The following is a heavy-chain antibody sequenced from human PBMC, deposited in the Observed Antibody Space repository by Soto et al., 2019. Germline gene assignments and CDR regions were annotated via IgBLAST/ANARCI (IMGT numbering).Heavy chain of an antibody. Sequence: EVRLVESGGGLVKPGGSLRLSCEASGFTFSSYTMNWFRQAPGKGLECVSSISSSSTSVYYADSVKRRFTISRDNAKNSLYLQMNSLRAEDTAVYYCASGTYFEILTGYFDPWGQGTLVTVSS. J-gene: IGHJ5*02. V-gene: IGHV3-21*01. CDR1: GFTFSSYT. D-gene: IGHD3-9*01. CDR2: ISSSSTSV. CDR3: ASGTYFEILTGYFDP.